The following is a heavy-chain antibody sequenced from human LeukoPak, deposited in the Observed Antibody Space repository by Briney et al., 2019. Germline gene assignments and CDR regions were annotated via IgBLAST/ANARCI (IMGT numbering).Heavy chain of an antibody. CDR2: TIPIFGTA. J-gene: IGHJ6*03. D-gene: IGHD3/OR15-3a*01. CDR3: ARNNLDAYYYYMDV. V-gene: IGHV1-69*05. Sequence: GASVKVSCKASGGTFSSYAISWVRQAPGQGLEWMGGTIPIFGTANYAQKFQGRVTITTDESTSTAYMELSSLRSEDTAVYYCARNNLDAYYYYMDVWGKGTTVTVSS. CDR1: GGTFSSYA.